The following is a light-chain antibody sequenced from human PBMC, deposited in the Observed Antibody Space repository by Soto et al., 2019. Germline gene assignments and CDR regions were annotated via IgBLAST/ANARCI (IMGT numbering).Light chain of an antibody. CDR3: QQRFAWPNS. CDR2: GAS. J-gene: IGKJ4*01. Sequence: EIVMMQSPATLSVSPGERATLSCRASQSVSSNLAWYQQKPGQAPRLLIYGASTRATGIPARFSGSGSGTEFTLTISSLQSEDFAVYYCQQRFAWPNSFGGGTKVQI. CDR1: QSVSSN. V-gene: IGKV3-15*01.